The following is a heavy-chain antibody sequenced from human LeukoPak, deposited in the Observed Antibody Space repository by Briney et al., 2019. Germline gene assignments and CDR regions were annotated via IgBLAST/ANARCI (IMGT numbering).Heavy chain of an antibody. D-gene: IGHD5-18*01. V-gene: IGHV3-13*01. CDR2: VSAGYHA. CDR1: GFTLGGHD. CDR3: VREARGYHYTYFDY. J-gene: IGHJ4*02. Sequence: GGSLRLSCTASGFTLGGHDMHWVRQTTGDGLEWVAAVSAGYHAFYAGSVKGRFTVSREDAKNSLYLQMNSLRAGDTAVYYCVREARGYHYTYFDYWGQGSLVTVSS.